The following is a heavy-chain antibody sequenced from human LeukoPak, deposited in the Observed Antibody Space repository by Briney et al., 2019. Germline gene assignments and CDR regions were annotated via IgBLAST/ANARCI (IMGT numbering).Heavy chain of an antibody. J-gene: IGHJ5*02. CDR1: GGSFSGYY. D-gene: IGHD1-1*01. CDR2: INHSGST. V-gene: IGHV4-34*01. CDR3: ARELVKANWFDH. Sequence: PSETLSLTCAVYGGSFSGYYWSWIRQPPGKGLEWIGEINHSGSTNYNPSLKSRVTISVDTSKNQFSLKLSSVTAADTAVYYCARELVKANWFDHWGQGTLVTVSS.